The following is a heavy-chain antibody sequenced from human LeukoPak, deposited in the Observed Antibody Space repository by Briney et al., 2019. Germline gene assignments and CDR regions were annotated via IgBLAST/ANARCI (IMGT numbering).Heavy chain of an antibody. CDR2: INPNNGGT. D-gene: IGHD1-26*01. V-gene: IGHV1-2*06. J-gene: IGHJ4*02. CDR1: RYTFTAYY. Sequence: ASVKVSCKAARYTFTAYYLHWVRQAPGQGLEWMGRINPNNGGTNYPQKFQGRVTRTRDTSINTAYMELSSLKSDDTAVYYCARGWELNARFFDYWGQGTLVTVSS. CDR3: ARGWELNARFFDY.